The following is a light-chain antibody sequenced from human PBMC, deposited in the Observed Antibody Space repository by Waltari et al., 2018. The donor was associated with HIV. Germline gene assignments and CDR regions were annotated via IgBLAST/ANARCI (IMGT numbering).Light chain of an antibody. J-gene: IGLJ1*01. CDR2: RNN. CDR1: SSHIGSNT. CDR3: AAWDDSLNGAYV. V-gene: IGLV1-44*01. Sequence: QSVLTQPPSASGTPGQRVTISCSGSSSHIGSNTVNWYQQLPGTAPKLLIYRNNQRPSGVPDRFSGSKSGTSASLAISGLQSEDEADYYCAAWDDSLNGAYVFGTGTKVTVL.